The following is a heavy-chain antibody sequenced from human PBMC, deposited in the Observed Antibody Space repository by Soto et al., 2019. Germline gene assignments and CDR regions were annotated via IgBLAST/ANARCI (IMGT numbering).Heavy chain of an antibody. V-gene: IGHV4-4*02. J-gene: IGHJ6*02. Sequence: AETLSLTCSVSVGSISSSNWWSFVRQPPGKGLEWIGEIYHSGSTNYNPSLKSRVTISVDKSKNQFSLKLSSVTAADTAVHYCASRSIAARPWCYYGMDVWGQGTTVTVS. CDR1: VGSISSSNW. D-gene: IGHD6-6*01. CDR2: IYHSGST. CDR3: ASRSIAARPWCYYGMDV.